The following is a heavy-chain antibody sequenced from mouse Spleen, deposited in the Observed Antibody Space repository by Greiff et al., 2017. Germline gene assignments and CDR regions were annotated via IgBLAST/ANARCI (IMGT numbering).Heavy chain of an antibody. D-gene: IGHD1-2*01. J-gene: IGHJ2*01. CDR2: IYPGDGDT. CDR1: GYAFSSSW. CDR3: ARKTTATGDY. Sequence: QVQLQQSGPELVKPGASVKISCKASGYAFSSSWMNWVKQRPGKGLEWIGRIYPGDGDTNYNGKFKGKATLTADKSSSTAYMQLSSLTSEDSAVYFCARKTTATGDYWGQGTTLTVSS. V-gene: IGHV1-82*01.